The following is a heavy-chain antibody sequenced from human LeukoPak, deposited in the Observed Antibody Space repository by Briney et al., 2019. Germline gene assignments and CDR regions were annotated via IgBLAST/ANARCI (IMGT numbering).Heavy chain of an antibody. Sequence: GASVKVSCKVSGYTLTELSMHWVRQAPGKGLEWMGGFDPEDGETIYAQKFQGRVTMTEDTSTDTAYMELSSQRSEDTAVYYCATANYRSGAFDYWGQGTLVTVSS. D-gene: IGHD4/OR15-4a*01. J-gene: IGHJ4*02. CDR2: FDPEDGET. V-gene: IGHV1-24*01. CDR3: ATANYRSGAFDY. CDR1: GYTLTELS.